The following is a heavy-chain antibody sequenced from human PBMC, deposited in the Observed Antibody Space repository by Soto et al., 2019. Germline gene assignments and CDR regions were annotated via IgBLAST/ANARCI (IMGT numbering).Heavy chain of an antibody. CDR1: NYTFINFG. Sequence: ASVKVSCKASNYTFINFGISWVRQAPGQGLEWMGWITTFNGKTNYAQKFQGRVTITADKSTSTAYMELSSLRSEDTAVYYCARDKDCSSTSCYETLFDYWGQGTLVTVSS. J-gene: IGHJ4*02. CDR2: ITTFNGKT. V-gene: IGHV1-18*01. D-gene: IGHD2-2*01. CDR3: ARDKDCSSTSCYETLFDY.